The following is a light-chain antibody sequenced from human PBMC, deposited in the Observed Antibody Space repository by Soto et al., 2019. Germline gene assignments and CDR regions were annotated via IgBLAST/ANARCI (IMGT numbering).Light chain of an antibody. V-gene: IGKV1-39*01. CDR1: HDIIND. CDR2: AAS. J-gene: IGKJ5*01. Sequence: DIQMTESAYTLYASVGDSVTITCRPSHDIINDLGWCQVNPGNAPKSLIYAASSLQSGVPSRFSGSGSGTDFTLTISSLQPEDFATYYCQQSYSTPHTFGQGTRLEI. CDR3: QQSYSTPHT.